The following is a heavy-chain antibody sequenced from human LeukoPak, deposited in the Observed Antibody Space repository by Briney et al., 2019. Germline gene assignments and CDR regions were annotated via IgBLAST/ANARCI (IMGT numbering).Heavy chain of an antibody. D-gene: IGHD5-18*01. CDR3: AREGSGYTYGRGSYFDY. CDR2: INPNSGGT. CDR1: GYTFTGYY. Sequence: ASVKVSCKASGYTFTGYYMHWVRQAPGQGLEWMGWINPNSGGTNYAQKFQGWVTMTRDTSISTAYMELSGLRPDDTAVYYCAREGSGYTYGRGSYFDYWGHGILVTVSS. J-gene: IGHJ4*01. V-gene: IGHV1-2*04.